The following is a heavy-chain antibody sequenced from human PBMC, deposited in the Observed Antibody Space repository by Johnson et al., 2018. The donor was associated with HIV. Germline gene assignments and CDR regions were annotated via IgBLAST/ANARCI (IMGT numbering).Heavy chain of an antibody. CDR2: IRYDGSNK. V-gene: IGHV3-33*03. D-gene: IGHD7-27*01. Sequence: VQLVESGGGVVQPGMSLRLSCAASGFTVSSYAIHWVRQAPGKGLQWVAVIRYDGSNKYYADSVKGRFTISRDNAKNSLYLQMNSLRAEDTAVYYCAKSNWGRDAFDIWGQGTMVTVSS. CDR3: AKSNWGRDAFDI. CDR1: GFTVSSYA. J-gene: IGHJ3*02.